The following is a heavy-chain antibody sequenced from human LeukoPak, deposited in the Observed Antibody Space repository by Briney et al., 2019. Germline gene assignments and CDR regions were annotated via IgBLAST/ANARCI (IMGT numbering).Heavy chain of an antibody. Sequence: PSETLSLTCTVSGGSIGSYYWSWIRQPAGKGLEWIGRIYTSGSTNYNPSLKSRVTMSVDTSKNQFSLKLSSVTAADTAVYYCARGTVYGSGSYYRGIDYFDYWGQGTLVTVSS. CDR1: GGSIGSYY. CDR2: IYTSGST. D-gene: IGHD3-10*01. J-gene: IGHJ4*02. V-gene: IGHV4-4*07. CDR3: ARGTVYGSGSYYRGIDYFDY.